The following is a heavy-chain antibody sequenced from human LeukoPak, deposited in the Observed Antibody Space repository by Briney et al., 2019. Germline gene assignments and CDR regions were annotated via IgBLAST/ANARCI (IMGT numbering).Heavy chain of an antibody. Sequence: GASVNVSFKASGYTFTSYAMNWVRQAPGQGLEWMGWINTNTGNPTYAQGFTGRFVFSLDTSVSTAYLQISSLKAEDTAVYYCARVVGRFGYSSSWSKLDAFDIWGQGTMVTVSS. J-gene: IGHJ3*02. D-gene: IGHD6-13*01. CDR3: ARVVGRFGYSSSWSKLDAFDI. CDR2: INTNTGNP. CDR1: GYTFTSYA. V-gene: IGHV7-4-1*02.